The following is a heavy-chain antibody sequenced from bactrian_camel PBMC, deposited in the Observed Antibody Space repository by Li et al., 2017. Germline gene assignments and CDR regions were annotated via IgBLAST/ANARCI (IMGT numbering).Heavy chain of an antibody. CDR3: AASAWIGDPLQGREYSY. V-gene: IGHV3S40*01. Sequence: VQLVESGGGLVQPGGSLRLSCAASGFMFSIYAMTWVRQAPGKGLEWVSGINAGGSNTYYADSVRGRFTISVDTTRDTVYLQMNSLKPEDTAIYTCAASAWIGDPLQGREYSYWGQGTQVTVS. CDR1: GFMFSIYA. CDR2: INAGGSNT. D-gene: IGHD1*01. J-gene: IGHJ4*01.